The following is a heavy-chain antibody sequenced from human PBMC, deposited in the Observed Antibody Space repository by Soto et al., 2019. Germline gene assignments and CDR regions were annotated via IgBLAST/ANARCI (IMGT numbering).Heavy chain of an antibody. D-gene: IGHD3-10*01. V-gene: IGHV3-23*01. Sequence: GGSLRLSCAASGFTFSSYAMSWVRQAPGKGLEWVSAISGSGGSTYYADSVKGRFTISRDNSKNTLYLQMNSLRAEDTAVYYCAKDWGITMVRGVIFDIWGQGTMVTVSS. CDR2: ISGSGGST. J-gene: IGHJ3*02. CDR3: AKDWGITMVRGVIFDI. CDR1: GFTFSSYA.